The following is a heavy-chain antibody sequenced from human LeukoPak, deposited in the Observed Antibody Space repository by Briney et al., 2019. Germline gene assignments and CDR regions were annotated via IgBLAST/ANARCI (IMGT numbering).Heavy chain of an antibody. CDR1: GFSVSNNY. V-gene: IGHV3-53*01. CDR3: ARGRGLGVVSPYFDY. D-gene: IGHD3-3*01. Sequence: GGSLRLSCVVSGFSVSNNYIIWVRQAPGNGLERVSVIYGDGRTSHSASVRGRFTVSRDNSKNIVSLQMNNLRAEDTAVYYCARGRGLGVVSPYFDYWGQGTLVTVSS. J-gene: IGHJ4*02. CDR2: IYGDGRT.